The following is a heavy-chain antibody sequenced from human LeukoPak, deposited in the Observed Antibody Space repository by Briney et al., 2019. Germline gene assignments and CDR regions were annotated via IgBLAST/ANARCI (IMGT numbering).Heavy chain of an antibody. Sequence: TGGSLRLSCAASGFTFSSYAMHWVRQAPGKGLEWVAVISYDGSNKYYADSVKGRFTISRDNSKNTLYLQMNSLRAEDTAVYYCAKDKYSSGWDVYFDYWGQGTLVTVSS. J-gene: IGHJ4*02. V-gene: IGHV3-30-3*01. CDR3: AKDKYSSGWDVYFDY. CDR2: ISYDGSNK. CDR1: GFTFSSYA. D-gene: IGHD6-19*01.